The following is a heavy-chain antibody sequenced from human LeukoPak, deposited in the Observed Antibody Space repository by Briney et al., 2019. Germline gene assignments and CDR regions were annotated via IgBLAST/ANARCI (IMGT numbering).Heavy chain of an antibody. V-gene: IGHV1-69*04. CDR1: GGTFGSYA. CDR2: IIPILGIA. Sequence: ASVKVSCKASGGTFGSYAISWVRQAPGQGLEWMGRIIPILGIANYAQKFQGRVTITADKSTSTAYMELSSLRSEDTAVYYCAGYYYDSSGYIAYYYGMDVWGQGTTVTVSS. D-gene: IGHD3-22*01. J-gene: IGHJ6*02. CDR3: AGYYYDSSGYIAYYYGMDV.